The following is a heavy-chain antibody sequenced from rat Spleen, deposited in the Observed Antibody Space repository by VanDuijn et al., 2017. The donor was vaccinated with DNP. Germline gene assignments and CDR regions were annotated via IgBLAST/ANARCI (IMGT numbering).Heavy chain of an antibody. J-gene: IGHJ4*01. CDR2: ISSGGST. D-gene: IGHD4-3*01. Sequence: VQVVESGGGLVQPKESLKISCAASGFTFSNAAMYWVRQPPGKGLEWIAAISSGGSTYYNSALKSRLSISRDTSKSQVFLKMNSLQTEDTAMYFCTRSTSGYYVMDAWGQGASVTVSS. CDR1: GFTFSNAA. V-gene: IGHV2S12*01. CDR3: TRSTSGYYVMDA.